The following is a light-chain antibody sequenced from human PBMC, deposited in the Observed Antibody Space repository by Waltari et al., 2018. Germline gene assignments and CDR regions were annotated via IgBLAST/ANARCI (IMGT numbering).Light chain of an antibody. CDR1: QSVSSY. J-gene: IGKJ3*01. CDR2: DAS. V-gene: IGKV3-11*01. CDR3: QQRSNWLFT. Sequence: IVLTPSPSILSFFPGERATLSCRARQSVSSYLAWYQQKPGQAPRLLISDASNGATGVPARFSGSGSGTDFTLTIGSLEPEDFAVYYCQQRSNWLFTFGPGTKVDIK.